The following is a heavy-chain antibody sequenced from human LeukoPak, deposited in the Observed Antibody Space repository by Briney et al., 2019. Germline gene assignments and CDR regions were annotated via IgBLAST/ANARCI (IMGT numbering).Heavy chain of an antibody. CDR1: GGSISSYYW. CDR2: IDWDDDK. D-gene: IGHD3-22*01. CDR3: ARIRYYYDSSGYYFDY. V-gene: IGHV2-70*11. J-gene: IGHJ4*02. Sequence: TLSLTCTVSGGSISSYYWSWIRQPPGKALEWLARIDWDDDKYYSTSLKTRLTISKDTSKNQVVLTMTNMDPVDTATYYCARIRYYYDSSGYYFDYWGQGTLVTVSS.